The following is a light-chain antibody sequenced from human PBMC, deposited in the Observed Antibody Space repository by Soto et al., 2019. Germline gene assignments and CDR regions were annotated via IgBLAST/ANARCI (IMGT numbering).Light chain of an antibody. CDR3: GSWDSSLSAYV. CDR1: SSNIGCNS. CDR2: DDD. Sequence: QSVLAQPPSVSAAPGQKVTISCSGSSSNIGCNSVSWYQQLPGTAPKLLIYDDDKRPSGIPDRFSGSKSGTSATLGITGFQTGDEADYYCGSWDSSLSAYVFATGTKVTVL. J-gene: IGLJ1*01. V-gene: IGLV1-51*01.